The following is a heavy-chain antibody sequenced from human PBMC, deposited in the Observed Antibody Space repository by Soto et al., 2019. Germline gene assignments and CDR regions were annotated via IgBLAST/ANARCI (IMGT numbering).Heavy chain of an antibody. Sequence: EVQLVESGGGLVKPGGSLRLSCAASGFTFSTYSMNWVRQAPGKGLEWVSSISSSSSYIYYADSVKGRFTISRENPKXXLXMQMNSLRAEDTAVYYCARYDSSGYYWPYYYYGMDVWGQGTTVTVSS. CDR2: ISSSSSYI. CDR1: GFTFSTYS. J-gene: IGHJ6*02. D-gene: IGHD3-22*01. V-gene: IGHV3-21*01. CDR3: ARYDSSGYYWPYYYYGMDV.